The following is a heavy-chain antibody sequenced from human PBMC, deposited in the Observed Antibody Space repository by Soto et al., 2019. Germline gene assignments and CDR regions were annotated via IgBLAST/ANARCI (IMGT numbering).Heavy chain of an antibody. V-gene: IGHV4-61*08. CDR2: IYNSGST. D-gene: IGHD2-2*01. CDR1: GASISSSDYY. Sequence: SETLSLTCIVSGASISSSDYYWGWIRQAPGKGPEWIGYIYNSGSTNYNPSLKSRVTISVDTSKNQFSLKLSSVTAADTAVYYCARGRYCISASCYVDPWGQGTLVTVSS. J-gene: IGHJ5*02. CDR3: ARGRYCISASCYVDP.